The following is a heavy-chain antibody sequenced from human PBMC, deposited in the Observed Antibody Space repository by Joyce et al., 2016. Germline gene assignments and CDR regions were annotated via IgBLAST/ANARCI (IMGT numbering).Heavy chain of an antibody. V-gene: IGHV3-23*01. CDR1: RFAFSSYA. Sequence: EVQLLESGGGLVQPGGSLRLSCAASRFAFSSYAMSWVRQAPGKWLEWVSTISSSGGSTYYADSVKGRFTISRDNSENTLYLQMNSLRAGDTAVYYCAKDQDYGDYSVDYWGQGTLVTVSS. CDR3: AKDQDYGDYSVDY. D-gene: IGHD4-17*01. J-gene: IGHJ4*02. CDR2: ISSSGGST.